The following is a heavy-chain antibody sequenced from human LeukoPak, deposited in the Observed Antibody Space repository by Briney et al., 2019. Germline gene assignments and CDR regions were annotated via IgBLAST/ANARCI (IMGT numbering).Heavy chain of an antibody. Sequence: PGGSLRLSCAASGFTFRSYAMGWVRQAPGKGLEWVSAISGSGGSTYYADSVKGRLTISRDNSKNTLYLQMNSLRAEDTAVYYCAKDPYAILTGYRYYFDYWGQGTLVTVSS. CDR3: AKDPYAILTGYRYYFDY. CDR2: ISGSGGST. J-gene: IGHJ4*02. CDR1: GFTFRSYA. D-gene: IGHD3-9*01. V-gene: IGHV3-23*01.